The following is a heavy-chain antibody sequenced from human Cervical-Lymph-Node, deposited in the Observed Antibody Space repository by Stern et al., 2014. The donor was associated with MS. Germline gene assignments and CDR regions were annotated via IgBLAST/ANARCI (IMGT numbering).Heavy chain of an antibody. CDR1: GGSLRSYY. J-gene: IGHJ4*02. V-gene: IGHV4-59*01. Sequence: VQLVESGPGLVKPSETLSLTCTVSGGSLRSYYWNWIRQAPGKGLELLGFFYHTGSFNYNPSLSSRVAMSVDTSKNQFSLTVSSVTAADTAVYYCAREGEYCSGSRCYPFLDYWGQGTLVTVSS. D-gene: IGHD2-15*01. CDR2: FYHTGSF. CDR3: AREGEYCSGSRCYPFLDY.